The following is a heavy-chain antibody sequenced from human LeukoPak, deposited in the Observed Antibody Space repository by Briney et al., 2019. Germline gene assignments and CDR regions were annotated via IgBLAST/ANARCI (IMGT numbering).Heavy chain of an antibody. D-gene: IGHD5-12*01. CDR2: IYYSGST. CDR3: ARDHRYSGYDYGGYYFDY. V-gene: IGHV4-61*01. J-gene: IGHJ4*02. Sequence: ASETLSLTCTVSGGSVSSGSHYWSWIRQPPGKGLEWIGYIYYSGSTNYNPSLKSRVTISVDTSKNQFSLKLSSVTAADTAVYYCARDHRYSGYDYGGYYFDYWGQGTLVTVSS. CDR1: GGSVSSGSHY.